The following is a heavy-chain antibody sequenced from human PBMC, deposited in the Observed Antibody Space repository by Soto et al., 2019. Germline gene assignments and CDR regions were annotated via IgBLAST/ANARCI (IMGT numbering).Heavy chain of an antibody. CDR3: ARRLISSVSVQRTSPENNPVGFDP. Sequence: ASVKVSCKASGYTFTGYYMHWVRQAPGQGLEWMGWINPNSGGTNYAQKFQGRVTMTRDTSISTAYMELSRLRSDDTAVYYCARRLISSVSVQRTSPENNPVGFDPWGQGTIVTFSA. J-gene: IGHJ5*02. CDR1: GYTFTGYY. D-gene: IGHD6-25*01. CDR2: INPNSGGT. V-gene: IGHV1-2*02.